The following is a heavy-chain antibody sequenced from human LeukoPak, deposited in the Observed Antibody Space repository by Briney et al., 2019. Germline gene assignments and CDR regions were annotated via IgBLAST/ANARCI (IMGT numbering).Heavy chain of an antibody. CDR3: ARRCSGGSCYNY. CDR1: GGSFSGYY. J-gene: IGHJ4*02. V-gene: IGHV4-34*01. CDR2: INHSRST. Sequence: SETLSLTCAVYGGSFSGYYWSWLRQPPGKGLEWIGEINHSRSTNYNPSLKSRVTISVDTSKNQFSLKLSSVTAADTAVYYCARRCSGGSCYNYWGQGTLVTVSS. D-gene: IGHD2-15*01.